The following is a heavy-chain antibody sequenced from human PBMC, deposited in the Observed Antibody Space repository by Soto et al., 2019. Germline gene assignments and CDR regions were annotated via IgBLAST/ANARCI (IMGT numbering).Heavy chain of an antibody. J-gene: IGHJ4*02. CDR1: GFSLSTSGVG. V-gene: IGHV2-5*02. D-gene: IGHD3-10*01. CDR2: IYWDDDK. CDR3: ALMGYYGSGSYPFHY. Sequence: QITLKESGPTLVKPTQTLTLTCTFSGFSLSTSGVGVGWIRQPPGKALEWLALIYWDDDKRYSPSLKSRLTITKDTSRTPVVLTMTNMDPVDTATYYCALMGYYGSGSYPFHYCGQEPLVTVSS.